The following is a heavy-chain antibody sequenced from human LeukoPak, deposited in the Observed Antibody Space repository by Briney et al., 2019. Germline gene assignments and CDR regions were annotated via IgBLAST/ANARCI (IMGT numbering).Heavy chain of an antibody. V-gene: IGHV1-2*02. Sequence: ASVKVSCKASGYTFTGYYTHWVRQAPGQGLEWMGWINPNSGGTNYAQKFQGRVTMTRDTSISTAYMELSRLRSDDTAVYYCARYVYCSSTSCYVKNAFDIWGQGTMVTVSS. CDR2: INPNSGGT. D-gene: IGHD2-2*01. J-gene: IGHJ3*02. CDR3: ARYVYCSSTSCYVKNAFDI. CDR1: GYTFTGYY.